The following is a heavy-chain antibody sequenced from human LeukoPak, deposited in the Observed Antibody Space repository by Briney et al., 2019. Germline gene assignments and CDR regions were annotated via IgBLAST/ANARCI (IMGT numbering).Heavy chain of an antibody. Sequence: GGSLRLSCAASGFTFSSYWMNWVRQAPGKGLEWVSYISSSSSTIYYADSVKGRFTISRDNAKNSLYLQMNSLRAADTAVYYCARPRVGATGWFDPWGQGTLVTVSS. CDR3: ARPRVGATGWFDP. J-gene: IGHJ5*02. D-gene: IGHD1-26*01. V-gene: IGHV3-48*01. CDR1: GFTFSSYW. CDR2: ISSSSSTI.